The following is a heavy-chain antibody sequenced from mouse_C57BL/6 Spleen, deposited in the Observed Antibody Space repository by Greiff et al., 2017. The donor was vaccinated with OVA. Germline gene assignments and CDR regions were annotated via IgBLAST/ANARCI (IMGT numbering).Heavy chain of an antibody. Sequence: QVQLQQPGTELVKPGASVKLSCKASGYTFTSYWMHWVKQRPGQGLEWIGHLNPSNGGHNYNEKFKSKATLTVDKSSSTADMQLSSLTSEDSAVYYCASMIPDAMDDWGQGTLVTVSA. CDR3: ASMIPDAMDD. J-gene: IGHJ3*01. D-gene: IGHD2-4*01. CDR2: LNPSNGGH. V-gene: IGHV1-53*01. CDR1: GYTFTSYW.